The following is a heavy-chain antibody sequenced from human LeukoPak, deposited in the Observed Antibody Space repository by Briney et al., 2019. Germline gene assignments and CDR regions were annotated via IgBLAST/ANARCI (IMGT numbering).Heavy chain of an antibody. CDR3: ARHGGYLLDV. J-gene: IGHJ6*04. CDR2: INHSGST. Sequence: SETLSLTCAVYGGSFSGYYWSWIRQPPGKGLEWIGEINHSGSTNYNPSLKSRVTISVDTSKNQVSLKLASVTVSDTAVYYCARHGGYLLDVWGRGTTVTVSS. CDR1: GGSFSGYY. V-gene: IGHV4-34*01. D-gene: IGHD5-12*01.